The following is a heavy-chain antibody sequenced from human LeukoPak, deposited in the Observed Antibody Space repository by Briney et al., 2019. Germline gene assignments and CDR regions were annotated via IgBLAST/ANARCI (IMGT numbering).Heavy chain of an antibody. D-gene: IGHD3-16*02. Sequence: PGGSLRLSCAASGFTFSNSYMSWVRQAPGKGLEWVAIINPDGSQRSFVDSVKGRFTISRDDSKNTLYLQMNSLRAEDTAVYYCAKGGGGFGGVIPDDYWGQGTLVTVSS. CDR1: GFTFSNSY. CDR2: INPDGSQR. J-gene: IGHJ4*02. CDR3: AKGGGGFGGVIPDDY. V-gene: IGHV3-7*03.